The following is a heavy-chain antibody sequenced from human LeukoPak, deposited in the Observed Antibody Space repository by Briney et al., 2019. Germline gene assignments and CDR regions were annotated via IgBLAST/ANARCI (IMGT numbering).Heavy chain of an antibody. CDR1: GFTFRSYW. D-gene: IGHD2-2*01. V-gene: IGHV3-74*01. Sequence: GGSLRLSCATSGFTFRSYWMHWVRQAPGKGLVWVSRINSDGSSTSYADSVKGRFTISRDTAKNTLYLQMNSLRAEDTAVYYCARDPGCSSTSCYYYYMDVWGKGTTVTVSS. CDR2: INSDGSST. J-gene: IGHJ6*03. CDR3: ARDPGCSSTSCYYYYMDV.